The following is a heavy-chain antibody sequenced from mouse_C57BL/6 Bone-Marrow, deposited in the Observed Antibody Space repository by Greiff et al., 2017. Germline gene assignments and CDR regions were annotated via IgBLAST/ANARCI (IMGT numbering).Heavy chain of an antibody. CDR2: ISSGSSTI. Sequence: EVKLMESGGGLVKPGGSLQLSCAASGFTFSDYGMHWVRQAPEKGLEWVAYISSGSSTIYYADTVKGRFPISRDNTKKTLFLQMTSLRSEDTDMYYCATYYSKGEAMDYGGQGTSVTGSS. CDR3: ATYYSKGEAMDY. CDR1: GFTFSDYG. V-gene: IGHV5-17*01. J-gene: IGHJ4*01. D-gene: IGHD2-5*01.